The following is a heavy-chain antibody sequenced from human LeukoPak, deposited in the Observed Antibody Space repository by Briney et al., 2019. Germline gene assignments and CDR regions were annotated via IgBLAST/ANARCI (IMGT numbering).Heavy chain of an antibody. CDR2: ISSSSRYI. Sequence: GRSLRLSCAASGFTFSGYTMNWVRQAPGKGLEWVSSISSSSRYIYYADSVKGRFTISRDNAKNSLYLQMNSLRAEDTAVYYCARDPELGYCSSTSCPIDYWGQGTLVTVSS. D-gene: IGHD2-2*01. J-gene: IGHJ4*02. V-gene: IGHV3-21*01. CDR3: ARDPELGYCSSTSCPIDY. CDR1: GFTFSGYT.